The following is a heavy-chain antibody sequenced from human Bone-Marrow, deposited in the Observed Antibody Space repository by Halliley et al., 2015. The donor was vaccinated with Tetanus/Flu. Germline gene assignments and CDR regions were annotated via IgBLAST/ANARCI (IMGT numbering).Heavy chain of an antibody. Sequence: SLRLSCVASGFTFKNYEMNWVRQAPGKGLEWVSYISNTSSDVYYADSVKGRFTISRDNAKNSLYLELSNLRADDTAVYYCAATYYFDSSAYRGGQGTLVTVSS. D-gene: IGHD3-22*01. CDR2: ISNTSSDV. CDR3: AATYYFDSSAYR. J-gene: IGHJ1*01. V-gene: IGHV3-48*03. CDR1: GFTFKNYE.